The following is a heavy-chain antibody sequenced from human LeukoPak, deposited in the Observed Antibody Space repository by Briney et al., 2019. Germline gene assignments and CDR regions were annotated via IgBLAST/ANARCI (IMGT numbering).Heavy chain of an antibody. CDR1: GYTFTSYD. CDR2: THPNSGNT. Sequence: ASVKVSCKASGYTFTSYDINWVRQATGQGREWMGWTHPNSGNTGYAQKFQGRVTITRNTSISTAYMELSSLRSEDTAVYYCARGVGGYCSSISCDIGCPWFDPWGQGTLVTVSS. J-gene: IGHJ5*02. CDR3: ARGVGGYCSSISCDIGCPWFDP. V-gene: IGHV1-8*03. D-gene: IGHD2-2*02.